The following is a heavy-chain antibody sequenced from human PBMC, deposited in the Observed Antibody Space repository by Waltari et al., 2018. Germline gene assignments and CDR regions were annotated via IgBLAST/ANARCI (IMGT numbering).Heavy chain of an antibody. V-gene: IGHV3-23*01. CDR1: GFTFSSYA. Sequence: EVQLLESGGGLVQPGGSLRLCCAASGFTFSSYALSWVHQAPGKGLEWVSAISGSGGSTYYADSVKGRFTISRDNSKNTLYLQMNSLRAEDTAVYYCAKDLLNYYGSGSFDYWGQGTLVTVSS. CDR3: AKDLLNYYGSGSFDY. CDR2: ISGSGGST. D-gene: IGHD3-10*01. J-gene: IGHJ4*02.